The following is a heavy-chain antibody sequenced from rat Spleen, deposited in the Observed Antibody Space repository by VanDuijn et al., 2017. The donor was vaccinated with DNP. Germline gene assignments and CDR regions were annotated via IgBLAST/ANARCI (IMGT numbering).Heavy chain of an antibody. Sequence: EVQLQESGPGLVKTSQSLSLTCSVTGYSIISNYWGWIRKFPGNKMEWIGHIGYSGSTTYNPSLKSRISITRDTSKNQFFLHLNSVTTEDTATYYCARWSDYFDYWGQGVMVTVSS. CDR2: IGYSGST. V-gene: IGHV3-1*01. CDR3: ARWSDYFDY. J-gene: IGHJ2*01. CDR1: GYSIISNY.